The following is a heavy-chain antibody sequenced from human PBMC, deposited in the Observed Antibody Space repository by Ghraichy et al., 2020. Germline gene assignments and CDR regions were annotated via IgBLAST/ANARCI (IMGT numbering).Heavy chain of an antibody. D-gene: IGHD2-21*02. CDR3: ARRHCSSGICYFFDY. CDR2: IFIGGNT. CDR1: GASITSNDYY. J-gene: IGHJ4*02. Sequence: SETLPLTCTVSGASITSNDYYWDWIRQPPGKGLEWIANIFIGGNTYRNQSLESRVTVSVDTSKNQFSLRLSSVTAADTAVYYCARRHCSSGICYFFDYWGQGTLVTVSS. V-gene: IGHV4-39*01.